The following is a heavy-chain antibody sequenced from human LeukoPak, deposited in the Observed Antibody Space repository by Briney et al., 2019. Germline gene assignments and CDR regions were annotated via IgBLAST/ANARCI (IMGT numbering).Heavy chain of an antibody. J-gene: IGHJ3*02. CDR1: GFTFSDYY. D-gene: IGHD3-22*01. CDR3: ARGSSPKPSYSYDSGVTGAFDI. CDR2: ISSSGSTI. Sequence: GRSLRLSCAASGFTFSDYYMSWIRQAPGKGLEWVSYISSSGSTIYYADSVKGRFTISRDNAKNSLYLQMNSLRAEDTAVYYCARGSSPKPSYSYDSGVTGAFDIWGHGTVVTVSS. V-gene: IGHV3-11*04.